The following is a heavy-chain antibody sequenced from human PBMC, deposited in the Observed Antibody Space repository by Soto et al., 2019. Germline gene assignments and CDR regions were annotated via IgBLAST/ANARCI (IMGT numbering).Heavy chain of an antibody. CDR3: ARHAKWAAAAGRAWFDP. Sequence: QLQLQESGPGLVKPSETLSLTCTVSGGSISSSIYLWGWIRQPPGKGLEWIGSIYNSGSTYYNPSLKSRVTISVDTSKNQFSLKLRSVTAADTAVYYCARHAKWAAAAGRAWFDPWGQGTLVTVSS. CDR2: IYNSGST. CDR1: GGSISSSIYL. J-gene: IGHJ5*02. V-gene: IGHV4-39*01. D-gene: IGHD6-13*01.